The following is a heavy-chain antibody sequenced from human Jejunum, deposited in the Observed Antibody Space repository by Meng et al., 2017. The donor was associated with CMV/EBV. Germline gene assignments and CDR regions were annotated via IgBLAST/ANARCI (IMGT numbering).Heavy chain of an antibody. CDR1: GGSVNNYY. Sequence: VQSQESGPGLVKPSETLSLTCTVSGGSVNNYYWSWIRRSAGKGLEWIGRFYSSDTYNYHPSLDSRVTMSLDTSKNQFSLNLRSVTAADTATYYCARGPGASTREGFDYWGLGTLVTVSS. V-gene: IGHV4-4*07. J-gene: IGHJ4*02. CDR2: FYSSDTY. CDR3: ARGPGASTREGFDY. D-gene: IGHD1-26*01.